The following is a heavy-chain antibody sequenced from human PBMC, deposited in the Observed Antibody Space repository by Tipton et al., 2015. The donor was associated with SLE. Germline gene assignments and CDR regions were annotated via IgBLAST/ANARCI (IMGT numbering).Heavy chain of an antibody. D-gene: IGHD1-26*01. CDR3: ARDVAGATAFDY. J-gene: IGHJ4*02. CDR1: SYTFSDYG. CDR2: VSTYNDYR. V-gene: IGHV1-18*01. Sequence: QSGAEVKEPGASVKVSCKASSYTFSDYGVNWVRQAPGQGLEWLGGVSTYNDYRRYAEKFQDRVTMTTETSTTTVYMELRNLRSDDTAVYYCARDVAGATAFDYWGQGTLVTVSS.